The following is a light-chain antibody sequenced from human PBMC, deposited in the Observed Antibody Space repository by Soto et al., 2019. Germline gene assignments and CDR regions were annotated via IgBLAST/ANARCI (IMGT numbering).Light chain of an antibody. CDR2: RND. Sequence: QSVLTQPPSASGTPGQRVTISCSGSSSNIGSNYVYWYRQLPGTAPNVLIYRNDERPSGVPDRFSCSKSGSSASLAISGLRSEDEADYYCSAWDDSLSGPVFGRGTKLTVL. J-gene: IGLJ3*02. CDR1: SSNIGSNY. CDR3: SAWDDSLSGPV. V-gene: IGLV1-47*01.